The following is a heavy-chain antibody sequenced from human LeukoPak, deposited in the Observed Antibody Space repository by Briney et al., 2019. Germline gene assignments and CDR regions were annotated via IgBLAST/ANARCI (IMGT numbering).Heavy chain of an antibody. D-gene: IGHD3-22*01. V-gene: IGHV2-70*01. CDR3: ARISYYYDSSGYYYFDY. J-gene: IGHJ4*02. CDR1: GFSLRTRGMC. Sequence: SGPALVQPPRTLTLTCTFSGFSLRTRGMCGGWIRQPPGKALEWLALIDWDDDKYYSTSLKTRLTISKDTSKNQVVLTMTNMDPVDTATYYCARISYYYDSSGYYYFDYWGQGTLVTVSS. CDR2: IDWDDDK.